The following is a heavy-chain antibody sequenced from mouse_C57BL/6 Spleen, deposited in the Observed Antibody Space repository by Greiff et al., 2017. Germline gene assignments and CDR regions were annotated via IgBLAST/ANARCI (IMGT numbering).Heavy chain of an antibody. CDR1: GYTFTSYW. D-gene: IGHD4-1*01. CDR2: IDPSDSET. Sequence: VQLQQSGAELVRPGSSVKLSCKASGYTFTSYWMHWVKQRPIQGLEWIGNIDPSDSETHYNQKFKDKATLTVDKSSSTAYMQLSSVTSEVSAVYYCARGGWDVSYCDVWGTGTTVTVAS. J-gene: IGHJ1*03. V-gene: IGHV1-52*01. CDR3: ARGGWDVSYCDV.